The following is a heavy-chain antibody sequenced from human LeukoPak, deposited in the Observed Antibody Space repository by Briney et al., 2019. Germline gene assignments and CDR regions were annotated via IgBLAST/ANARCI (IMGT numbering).Heavy chain of an antibody. V-gene: IGHV3-23*01. CDR3: AKAAGRGYNYGDYFDY. D-gene: IGHD5-18*01. CDR1: GFTFSNSA. Sequence: GGSLRLSCAASGFTFSNSAMSWVRQAPGKGVEWVSAISGSGGGTYYADSVKGRFTISRDNSKNTLYVQMNSLRAADTAVYYCAKAAGRGYNYGDYFDYWGQGTLVTVSS. CDR2: ISGSGGGT. J-gene: IGHJ4*02.